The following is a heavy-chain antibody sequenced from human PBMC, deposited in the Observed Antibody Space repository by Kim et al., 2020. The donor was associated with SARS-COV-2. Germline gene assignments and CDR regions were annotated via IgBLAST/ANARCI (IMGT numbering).Heavy chain of an antibody. CDR3: AKDIVVVPAAYGMDV. V-gene: IGHV1-46*01. J-gene: IGHJ6*02. CDR2: INPSGGST. Sequence: ASVKVSCKASGYTFTSYYMHWVRQAPGQGLEWMGIINPSGGSTSYAHKFQGRVTMTRDTSTSTVYMELSSLRSEDTAVYYCAKDIVVVPAAYGMDVWGQGTTVTVSS. D-gene: IGHD2-2*01. CDR1: GYTFTSYY.